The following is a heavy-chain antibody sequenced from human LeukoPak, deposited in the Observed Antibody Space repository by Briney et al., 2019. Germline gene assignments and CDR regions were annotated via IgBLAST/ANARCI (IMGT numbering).Heavy chain of an antibody. CDR2: MNPNSGKT. Sequence: ASVKVSCKASGYTFTSYDINWVRQATGQGLEWMGWMNPNSGKTGYAQKFQGRVTMTRDTSISTAYMELSRLRSDDTAVYYCARIFGEYDYWGQGTLVTVSS. CDR3: ARIFGEYDY. J-gene: IGHJ4*02. V-gene: IGHV1-8*01. CDR1: GYTFTSYD. D-gene: IGHD3-10*01.